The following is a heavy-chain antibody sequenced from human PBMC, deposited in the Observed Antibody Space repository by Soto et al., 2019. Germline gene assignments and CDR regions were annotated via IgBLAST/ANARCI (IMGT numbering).Heavy chain of an antibody. J-gene: IGHJ4*02. Sequence: QVQLVQSGAEVTRPGASVKVSCKASGYSFISHYIHWVRQAPGQGLEWMGFINPSGGSATLAQKFQDRGTMTRDTSTTTVYMELSSLRSEDAAVYYCARDYLSSKLSLSYFDFWGQGTLVTVSS. CDR3: ARDYLSSKLSLSYFDF. CDR1: GYSFISHY. D-gene: IGHD2-2*01. V-gene: IGHV1-46*01. CDR2: INPSGGSA.